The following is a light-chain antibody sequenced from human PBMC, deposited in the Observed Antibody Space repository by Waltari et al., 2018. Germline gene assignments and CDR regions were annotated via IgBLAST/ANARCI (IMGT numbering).Light chain of an antibody. CDR2: YDS. V-gene: IGLV3-21*04. J-gene: IGLJ3*02. Sequence: SYVLTQPPSVSVAPGKTARITCGGNNIGSKSVHWYQQKPGQAPGLVIYYDSDRPSGIPEGFSGSTSGNTATLTISRVEAGDEADYYCQVWDSSSDHWVFGGGTKLTVL. CDR3: QVWDSSSDHWV. CDR1: NIGSKS.